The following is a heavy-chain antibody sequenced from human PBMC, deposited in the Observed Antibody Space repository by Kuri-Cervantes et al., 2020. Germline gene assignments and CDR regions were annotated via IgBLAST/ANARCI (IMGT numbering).Heavy chain of an antibody. J-gene: IGHJ4*02. CDR2: IKQDGSAK. Sequence: GESLKISCAASGFTISSHWISWVRQAPGKGPEWVANIKQDGSAKYYVDSVKGRFTFSRDNAKNSLFLQMNSLRPEDTSIYYCARGVFSDSSSFDYWGRGTLVTVSS. D-gene: IGHD3-22*01. CDR1: GFTISSHW. CDR3: ARGVFSDSSSFDY. V-gene: IGHV3-7*01.